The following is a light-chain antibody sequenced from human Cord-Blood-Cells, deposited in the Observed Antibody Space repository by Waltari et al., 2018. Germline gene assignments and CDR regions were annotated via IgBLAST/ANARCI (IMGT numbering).Light chain of an antibody. CDR3: QQRYSTPFT. J-gene: IGKJ3*01. Sequence: DIQMTPLPSSVSASVSDRVTITCRESQSISSYLNCYQQKTGKAPKLLIFAGSRFQSGVPSTFNGSGAETDFTLNISCHQPRDFATFDGQQRYSTPFTFGPGTKVDIK. V-gene: IGKV1-39*01. CDR2: AGS. CDR1: QSISSY.